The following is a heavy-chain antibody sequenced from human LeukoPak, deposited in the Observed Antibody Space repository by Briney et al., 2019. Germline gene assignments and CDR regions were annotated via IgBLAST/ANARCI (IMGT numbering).Heavy chain of an antibody. J-gene: IGHJ4*02. CDR2: INHSGST. CDR3: ARRAPGRNYFDY. V-gene: IGHV4-34*01. Sequence: SETLSLTCAVYGGSFSGYYWSWIRQPPGKGLEWIGEINHSGSTNYNPSLKSRVTIPVDTSKTQFSLKLSSVTAADTAVYYCARRAPGRNYFDYWGQGTLVTVSS. CDR1: GGSFSGYY.